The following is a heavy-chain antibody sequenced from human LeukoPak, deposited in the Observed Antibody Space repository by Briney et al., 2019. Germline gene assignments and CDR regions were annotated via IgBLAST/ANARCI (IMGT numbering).Heavy chain of an antibody. CDR2: IYYSGST. V-gene: IGHV4-59*08. Sequence: SETLSLACTVSGGSMSSYYWSWIRQPPGKGLEWIEYIYYSGSTNYNPSLKSRVTISVDTSMTQFSLKLSSVTAADTAVYYCARHGGSGWYEVDYWGQGTLVTVSS. CDR1: GGSMSSYY. D-gene: IGHD6-19*01. J-gene: IGHJ4*02. CDR3: ARHGGSGWYEVDY.